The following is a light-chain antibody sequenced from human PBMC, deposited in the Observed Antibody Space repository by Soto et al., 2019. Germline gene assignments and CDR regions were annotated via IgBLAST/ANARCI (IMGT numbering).Light chain of an antibody. CDR3: QNYYTAPWA. V-gene: IGKV1-5*01. J-gene: IGKJ1*01. Sequence: DIQMTQSPSTLSASVGDRVSITCRASQSISSWLAWYQQKPGKAPKPLIYDASSLESGVPSRFSGSGSGTEFTLTISSLQPDDFATYYCQNYYTAPWAFGQGTKVDIK. CDR1: QSISSW. CDR2: DAS.